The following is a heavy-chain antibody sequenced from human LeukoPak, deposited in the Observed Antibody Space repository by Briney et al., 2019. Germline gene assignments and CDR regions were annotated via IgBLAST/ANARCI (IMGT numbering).Heavy chain of an antibody. Sequence: GGSLRLSCAASGFSFDDYGMHWVRQAPGKGLEWVSGISWNSVSIGYGDSVKGRFTISRDNAKNSLYLQMNSLRAEDTALYYCAKGKSRGMDVWGQGTTVTVSS. D-gene: IGHD1-1*01. V-gene: IGHV3-9*01. CDR2: ISWNSVSI. CDR3: AKGKSRGMDV. CDR1: GFSFDDYG. J-gene: IGHJ6*02.